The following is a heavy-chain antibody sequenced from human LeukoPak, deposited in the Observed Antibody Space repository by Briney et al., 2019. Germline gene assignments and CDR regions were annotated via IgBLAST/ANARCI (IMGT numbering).Heavy chain of an antibody. CDR1: GYTFTTYY. CDR3: AKGAAAAYYFDY. Sequence: GASVKVSCKASGYTFTTYYMHWVRQATGQGLEWMGWMNPNSGNTGYAQKFQGRVTITRNTSISTAYMELSSLRSEDTAVYYCAKGAAAAYYFDYWGQGTLVTVSS. CDR2: MNPNSGNT. J-gene: IGHJ4*02. D-gene: IGHD6-13*01. V-gene: IGHV1-8*03.